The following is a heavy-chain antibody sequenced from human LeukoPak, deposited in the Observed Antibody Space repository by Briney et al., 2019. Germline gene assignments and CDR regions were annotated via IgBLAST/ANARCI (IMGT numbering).Heavy chain of an antibody. CDR3: ARAYCSGGSCYYAFDI. V-gene: IGHV3-48*01. CDR1: GFTFSSYS. Sequence: PGGSLRLSCAASGFTFSSYSMNWVRQAPGKGLEWVSYISSSSSAIYYADSVKGRFTISRDNAKNSLYLQMNSLRAEDTAVYYCARAYCSGGSCYYAFDIWGQGTMVTVSS. CDR2: ISSSSSAI. D-gene: IGHD2-15*01. J-gene: IGHJ3*02.